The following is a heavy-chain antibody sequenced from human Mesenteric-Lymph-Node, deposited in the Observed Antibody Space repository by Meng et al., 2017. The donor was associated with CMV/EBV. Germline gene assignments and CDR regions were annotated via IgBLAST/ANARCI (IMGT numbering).Heavy chain of an antibody. Sequence: LACAIYGGSFSGCYWGWIRRPPGRGLEWIGEINHSGSTNYNPSLKGRVTISVDTSKNQFSLKLSSVTAADTAVYYCARSRSSSWYAMDWGQGTLVTVSS. CDR2: INHSGST. D-gene: IGHD6-13*01. V-gene: IGHV4-34*01. CDR1: GGSFSGCY. J-gene: IGHJ4*02. CDR3: ARSRSSSWYAMD.